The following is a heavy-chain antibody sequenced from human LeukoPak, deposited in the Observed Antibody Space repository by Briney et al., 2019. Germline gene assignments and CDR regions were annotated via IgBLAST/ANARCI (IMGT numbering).Heavy chain of an antibody. J-gene: IGHJ4*02. CDR2: IYYSGST. CDR3: ARGPITFGGVIGLDY. D-gene: IGHD3-16*02. Sequence: SETLSLTCTVSGGSISSYYWSWIRQPPGKGLEWIGYIYYSGSTNYNPSLKSRVTISVDTSKNQFSLKLSSVTAADTAVYYCARGPITFGGVIGLDYWGQGTLVTVSS. CDR1: GGSISSYY. V-gene: IGHV4-59*01.